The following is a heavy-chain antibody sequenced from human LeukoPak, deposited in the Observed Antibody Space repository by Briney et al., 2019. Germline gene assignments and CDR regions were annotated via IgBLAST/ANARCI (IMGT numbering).Heavy chain of an antibody. CDR3: ATDLLRWWAGGEGKLDY. CDR2: ITPLFGTA. J-gene: IGHJ4*02. CDR1: GGTFSKYT. V-gene: IGHV1-69*06. Sequence: SVKVSCKASGGTFSKYTISWVRQRPGQGLEWMGGITPLFGTANYAQKFQGRVTMTEDTSTDTAYMELSSLRSEDTAVYYCATDLLRWWAGGEGKLDYWGQGTLVTVSS. D-gene: IGHD4-23*01.